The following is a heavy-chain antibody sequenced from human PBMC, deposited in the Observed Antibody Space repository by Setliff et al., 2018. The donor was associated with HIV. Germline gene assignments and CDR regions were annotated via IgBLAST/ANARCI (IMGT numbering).Heavy chain of an antibody. CDR3: ARDRIVGATDAIDI. CDR2: INPNSGGA. V-gene: IGHV1-2*02. D-gene: IGHD1-26*01. CDR1: GYIFTDYY. J-gene: IGHJ3*02. Sequence: AASVKVSCKASGYIFTDYYIHWVRRAPAQGPEWMGWINPNSGGANYAQKFQGRVTMTRATSISTVYMELSRLRSDDTAVYYCARDRIVGATDAIDIWGQGTMVTVSS.